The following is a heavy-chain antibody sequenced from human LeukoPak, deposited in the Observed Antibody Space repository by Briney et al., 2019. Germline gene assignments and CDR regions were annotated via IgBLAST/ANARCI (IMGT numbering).Heavy chain of an antibody. Sequence: GGSLRLSCAASGFPLSTYGMHWVRQAPGKGLEWVAFIRYDGGNEYYADSVKGRFTISRDNSKNTLYLQMNSLRPEDTAVYYCAKDVRSTPTFDPWGQGTLVTVSS. D-gene: IGHD4-17*01. CDR1: GFPLSTYG. CDR2: IRYDGGNE. V-gene: IGHV3-30*02. CDR3: AKDVRSTPTFDP. J-gene: IGHJ5*02.